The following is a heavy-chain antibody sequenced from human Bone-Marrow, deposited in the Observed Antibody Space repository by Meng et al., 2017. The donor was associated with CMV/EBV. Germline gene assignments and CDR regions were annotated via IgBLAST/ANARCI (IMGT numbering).Heavy chain of an antibody. V-gene: IGHV3-7*01. CDR2: IKEDGGEK. J-gene: IGHJ4*02. Sequence: GESLKISCAASGFTVSSNYMTWVRQAPGKGLEWVANIKEDGGEKYYVDSVKGRFTISRDNAKNSVYRQMNSLRAEDTAVYYCARTESRAAAGPPYWGQGTLVTVSS. D-gene: IGHD6-13*01. CDR1: GFTVSSNY. CDR3: ARTESRAAAGPPY.